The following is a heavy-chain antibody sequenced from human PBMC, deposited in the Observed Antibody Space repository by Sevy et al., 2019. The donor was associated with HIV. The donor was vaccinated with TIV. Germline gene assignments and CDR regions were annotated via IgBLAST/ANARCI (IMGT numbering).Heavy chain of an antibody. CDR2: FDPEDGET. CDR1: GYTLTELS. J-gene: IGHJ5*02. CDR3: ATRQGGGIFRSSGCWFDP. D-gene: IGHD3-3*01. Sequence: ASVKVSCKVSGYTLTELSMHWVRQAPGKGLEWMGGFDPEDGETIYAQKFQGRVTMTEDTSTDTAYMELSSLRSEDTAVYYCATRQGGGIFRSSGCWFDPWGQGTLVTVSS. V-gene: IGHV1-24*01.